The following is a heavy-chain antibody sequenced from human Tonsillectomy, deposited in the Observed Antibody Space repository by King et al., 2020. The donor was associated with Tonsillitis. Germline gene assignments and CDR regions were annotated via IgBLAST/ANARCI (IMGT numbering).Heavy chain of an antibody. CDR1: GFIFSNYW. V-gene: IGHV3-74*01. Sequence: VQLVEPGGGLVQPGGSLTLSCAASGFIFSNYWMHWVRQGPGKGLEWVAHINNDGSGTTYADSVKGRFTISRDNAKSTLHLQMNSLRDEDMAVYYCIRDNWGMHDWGQGTLITVSS. D-gene: IGHD7-27*01. CDR3: IRDNWGMHD. CDR2: INNDGSGT. J-gene: IGHJ4*02.